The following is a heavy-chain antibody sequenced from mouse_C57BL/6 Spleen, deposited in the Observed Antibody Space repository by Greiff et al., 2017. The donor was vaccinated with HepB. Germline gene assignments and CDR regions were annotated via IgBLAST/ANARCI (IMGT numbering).Heavy chain of an antibody. V-gene: IGHV1-4*01. CDR1: GYTFTSYT. CDR3: ARSRGSYDWYFDV. J-gene: IGHJ1*03. Sequence: VQLQQSGAELARPGGSVKMSCKASGYTFTSYTMHWVKQRPGQGLEWIGYINPSSGYTKYNQKFKDKATLTADKSSSTAYMQLSSLTSEDSAVYYCARSRGSYDWYFDVWGTGTTVTVSS. CDR2: INPSSGYT. D-gene: IGHD1-1*02.